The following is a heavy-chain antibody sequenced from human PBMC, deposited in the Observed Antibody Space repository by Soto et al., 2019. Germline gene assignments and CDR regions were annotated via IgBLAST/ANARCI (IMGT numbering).Heavy chain of an antibody. J-gene: IGHJ4*02. V-gene: IGHV1-2*04. CDR2: INPNSGGT. Sequence: PGESLKISCKGSGYSFTSYWIGWVRQMPGKGLEWMGWINPNSGGTNYAQKFQGWVTMTRDTSISTAYMELSRLRSDDTAVYYCARGWDHRRPFSSGPFGYWGQGTLVTVSS. CDR3: ARGWDHRRPFSSGPFGY. D-gene: IGHD3-22*01. CDR1: GYSFTSYW.